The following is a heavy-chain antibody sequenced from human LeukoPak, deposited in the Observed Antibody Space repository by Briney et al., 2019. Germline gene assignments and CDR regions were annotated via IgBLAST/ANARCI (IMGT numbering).Heavy chain of an antibody. D-gene: IGHD6-13*01. Sequence: SVKVSCKASGGTFSSYAISWVRQAPGQGLEWMGGIIPIFGTANYAQKFQGRVTITTDESTSTAYMELSSLRSEDTAVYYCARLSQGLAAAAPRWFDPWGQGTLVTVSS. CDR3: ARLSQGLAAAAPRWFDP. J-gene: IGHJ5*02. CDR1: GGTFSSYA. CDR2: IIPIFGTA. V-gene: IGHV1-69*05.